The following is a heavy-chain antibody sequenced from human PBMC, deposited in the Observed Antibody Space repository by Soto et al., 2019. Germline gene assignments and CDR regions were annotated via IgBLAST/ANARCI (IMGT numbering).Heavy chain of an antibody. CDR3: ARSIHGIGGQGDDFDI. V-gene: IGHV3-33*01. Sequence: GGSLRLSCAASGYTFSNYGMHWVRQAPGKGLEWVAVIWFDGSIQYYADSVKGRFTISRDNSKNTLYLQMNSLRAEDTAVYYCARSIHGIGGQGDDFDIWGQGTMVTVSS. J-gene: IGHJ3*02. CDR2: IWFDGSIQ. CDR1: GYTFSNYG. D-gene: IGHD1-26*01.